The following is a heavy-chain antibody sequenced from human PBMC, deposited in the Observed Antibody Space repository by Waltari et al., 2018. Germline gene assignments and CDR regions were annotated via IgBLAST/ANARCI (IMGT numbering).Heavy chain of an antibody. J-gene: IGHJ5*02. V-gene: IGHV1-8*01. CDR3: ARGRDVLRFLEWLRNWFDP. CDR1: GYTFTSYY. CDR2: RNPNSGNT. Sequence: QVQLVQSGAEVKKPGASVKVSCKASGYTFTSYYINWVRQATGQGLEWMGWRNPNSGNTGYAQQFQGRVTRTRNTSISTAYMELSSLRSEDTAVYYCARGRDVLRFLEWLRNWFDPWGQGTLVTVSS. D-gene: IGHD3-3*01.